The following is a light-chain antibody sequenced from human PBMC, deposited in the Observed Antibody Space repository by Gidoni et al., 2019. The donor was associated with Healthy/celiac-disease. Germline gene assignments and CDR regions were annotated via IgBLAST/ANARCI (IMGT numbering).Light chain of an antibody. J-gene: IGKJ2*01. CDR1: QSVSSN. CDR2: GAS. CDR3: QQYNNWPPYT. Sequence: EIVITQSPAPLSVSPGERTTLSCRARQSVSSNFDWYQQKPGQAPRLPIYGASTRATGIPATFSGSGSGTEFTLTICSLQSEDFAVYYCQQYNNWPPYTFGQGTKLEIK. V-gene: IGKV3-15*01.